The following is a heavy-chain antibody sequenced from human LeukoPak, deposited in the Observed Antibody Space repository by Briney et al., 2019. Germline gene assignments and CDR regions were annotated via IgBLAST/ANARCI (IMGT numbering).Heavy chain of an antibody. CDR2: IIPIFGTA. CDR3: ARDSDTAMVLYYFDY. V-gene: IGHV1-69*05. CDR1: GGTFSSYA. D-gene: IGHD5-18*01. J-gene: IGHJ4*02. Sequence: GSSVKVSCKAFGGTFSSYAISWVRQAPGQGLEWMGRIIPIFGTANYAQKFQGRVTITTDESTSTAYMELSSLRSEDTAVYYCARDSDTAMVLYYFDYWGQGTLVTVSP.